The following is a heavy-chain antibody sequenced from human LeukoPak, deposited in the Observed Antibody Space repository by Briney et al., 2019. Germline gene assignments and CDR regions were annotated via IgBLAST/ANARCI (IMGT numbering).Heavy chain of an antibody. J-gene: IGHJ3*02. Sequence: PGGSLRLSCAASGFTFSSYWMHWVRQAPGKGLEWVSAISGSGGSTYYADSVKGRFTISRDNSKNTLYLQMNSLRAEDTAVYYCAKAHIAAAGFSFRGGDFDIWGQGTMVTVSS. CDR3: AKAHIAAAGFSFRGGDFDI. V-gene: IGHV3-23*01. D-gene: IGHD6-13*01. CDR1: GFTFSSYW. CDR2: ISGSGGST.